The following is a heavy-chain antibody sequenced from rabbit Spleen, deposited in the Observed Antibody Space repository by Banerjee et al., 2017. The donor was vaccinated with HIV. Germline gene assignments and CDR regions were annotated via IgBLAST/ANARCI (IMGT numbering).Heavy chain of an antibody. CDR1: GFDFSSNA. CDR3: ARSNSYTVDYFNL. V-gene: IGHV1S45*01. CDR2: IYAVSSGST. Sequence: QQQLEESGGDLVKPEGSLTLTCKASGFDFSSNAICWVRQAPGKGLEWIGCIYAVSSGSTYYASWAKGRFTISKTSSTTVTLQMTSLTAADTATYFCARSNSYTVDYFNLWGQGPLVTVS. J-gene: IGHJ4*01. D-gene: IGHD8-1*01.